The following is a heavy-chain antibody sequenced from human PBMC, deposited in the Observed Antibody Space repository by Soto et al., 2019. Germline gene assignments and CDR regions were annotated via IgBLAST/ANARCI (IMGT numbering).Heavy chain of an antibody. Sequence: SETLALTCTVSGGAIISGSYYWGWIRQPPGKVLEWIGSIYYSGSAYYNPSLKSRVTISVDTSKNQLSLKLGSVTAADTAAYYCARLGIVGATVGMDYWGQGTLVTVS. CDR1: GGAIISGSYY. J-gene: IGHJ4*02. V-gene: IGHV4-39*01. CDR2: IYYSGSA. CDR3: ARLGIVGATVGMDY. D-gene: IGHD1-26*01.